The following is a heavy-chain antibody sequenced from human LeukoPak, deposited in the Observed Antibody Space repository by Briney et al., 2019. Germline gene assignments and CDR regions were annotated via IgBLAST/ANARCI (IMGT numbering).Heavy chain of an antibody. D-gene: IGHD2-15*01. CDR3: AREGRYFRGGFDI. J-gene: IGHJ3*02. CDR2: INTNSGHP. CDR1: GYIFTNYG. V-gene: IGHV7-4-1*02. Sequence: ASVKVSCKASGYIFTNYGMNWVRQAPGQGLEWVGWINTNSGHPMYAQGFTGRFVFSMDTSVSTAYLQISSLKAEDTAVYYCAREGRYFRGGFDIWGQGTMVTVSS.